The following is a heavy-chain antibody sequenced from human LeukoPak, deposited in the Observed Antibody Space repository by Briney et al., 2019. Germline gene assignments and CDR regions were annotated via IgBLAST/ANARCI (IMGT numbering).Heavy chain of an antibody. CDR3: AKRIAARTPYYFDY. J-gene: IGHJ4*02. D-gene: IGHD6-6*01. Sequence: GGSLRLSCAASGFTFSSNPMSWVRQAPGKGLEWVSGISYGGGSTYYADSVKGRFTISRDNSKNTLYLQMNSLRSEDTAVYYCAKRIAARTPYYFDYWGPGTLVTVSS. V-gene: IGHV3-23*01. CDR2: ISYGGGST. CDR1: GFTFSSNP.